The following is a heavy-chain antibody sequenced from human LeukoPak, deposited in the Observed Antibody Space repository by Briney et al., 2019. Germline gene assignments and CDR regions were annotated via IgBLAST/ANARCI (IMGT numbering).Heavy chain of an antibody. D-gene: IGHD4-23*01. CDR3: AREAPTTVVSTIDY. Sequence: PSETLSLTCTVSGGSISSSSYYWGWIRQPPGKGLEWIGSIYYSGSTYYNPSLKSRVTISVDTSKNQFSLKLSSVTAADTAVYYCAREAPTTVVSTIDYWGQGTLVTVSS. J-gene: IGHJ4*02. CDR2: IYYSGST. V-gene: IGHV4-39*07. CDR1: GGSISSSSYY.